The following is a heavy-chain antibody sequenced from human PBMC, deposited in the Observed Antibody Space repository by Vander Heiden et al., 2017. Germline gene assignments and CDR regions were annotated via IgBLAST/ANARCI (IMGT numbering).Heavy chain of an antibody. J-gene: IGHJ3*02. Sequence: EVQLVESGGGLVKPGGSLRLSCAASGFTFNIYTMNWVRQAPGKGLEWVSSISSTTSHLFYADSVKGRFTISRDNAKNSLYLQMNRLRVDDTAVYYCARDESYCSGGSCYSMPDSFDIWGRGTMVTVSS. CDR2: ISSTTSHL. V-gene: IGHV3-21*06. CDR1: GFTFNIYT. CDR3: ARDESYCSGGSCYSMPDSFDI. D-gene: IGHD2-15*01.